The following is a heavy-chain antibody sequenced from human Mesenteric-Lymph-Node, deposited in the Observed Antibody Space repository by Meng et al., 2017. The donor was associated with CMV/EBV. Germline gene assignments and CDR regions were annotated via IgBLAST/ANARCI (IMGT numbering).Heavy chain of an antibody. CDR1: GFTFSSYA. V-gene: IGHV3-23*03. CDR2: IYSGGST. D-gene: IGHD1-26*01. Sequence: GGSLRLSCAASGFTFSSYAMSWVRQAPGKGLDWVSVIYSGGSTYYADSVKGRFTISRDNSMNTLYLQMNSLSTEDTAVYYCAKDTAYYQIDYWGQGTLVTVSS. CDR3: AKDTAYYQIDY. J-gene: IGHJ4*02.